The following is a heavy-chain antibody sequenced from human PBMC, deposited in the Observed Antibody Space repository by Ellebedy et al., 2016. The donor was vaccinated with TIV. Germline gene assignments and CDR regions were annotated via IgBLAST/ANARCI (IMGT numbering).Heavy chain of an antibody. CDR3: ARGRDY. CDR2: ISGSGATI. J-gene: IGHJ4*02. CDR1: GFTFSTSE. Sequence: LGGSLRLSCAASGFTFSTSEMNWFRQAPGKGLEWLSYISGSGATILYADSVRGRFTISRDDAKNSLYLQMNSLRAEDTAVYYCARGRDYWGQGTLITVSS. V-gene: IGHV3-48*03.